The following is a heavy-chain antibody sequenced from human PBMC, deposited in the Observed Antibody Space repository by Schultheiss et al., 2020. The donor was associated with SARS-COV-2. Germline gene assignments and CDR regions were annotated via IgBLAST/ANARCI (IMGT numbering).Heavy chain of an antibody. CDR2: ISSNGGST. CDR3: ARDRGVGGISSLINYYYGMDD. J-gene: IGHJ6*02. D-gene: IGHD3-10*01. V-gene: IGHV3-64*04. Sequence: GESLKISCAASGFTFSSYAMHWVRQAPGKGLEYVSAISSNGGSTYYADSVKGRFTISRDNAKNSLYLQMNSLRAEDTAVYYCARDRGVGGISSLINYYYGMDDWGQGTTVTVAS. CDR1: GFTFSSYA.